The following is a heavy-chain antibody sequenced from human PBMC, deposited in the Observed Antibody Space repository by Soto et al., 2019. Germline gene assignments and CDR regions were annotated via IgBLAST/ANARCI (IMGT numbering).Heavy chain of an antibody. CDR3: TREPAGLRKYYYYGMDV. J-gene: IGHJ6*02. Sequence: GGSLGLSCTASGFSFGDYAMSWFRQAPGKGLEWVGFIRSKAYGGTTEYAASVKGRFTISRDDSKSIAYLQMNSLKTEDTAVYYCTREPAGLRKYYYYGMDVWGQGTTVTVS. V-gene: IGHV3-49*03. CDR1: GFSFGDYA. CDR2: IRSKAYGGTT. D-gene: IGHD3-9*01.